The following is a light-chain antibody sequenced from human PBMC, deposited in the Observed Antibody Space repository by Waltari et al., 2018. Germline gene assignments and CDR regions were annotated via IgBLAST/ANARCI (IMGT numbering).Light chain of an antibody. J-gene: IGKJ5*01. CDR3: QQRSHWPIT. CDR1: QSISTY. Sequence: DIVLTQSPATLSLSPGERATLSCRASQSISTYLAWYQQKAGQAPRLLIYDASNRATDIPARFSGSGSGTDFTLTISSLEPEDFAVYYCQQRSHWPITFGQGTRLEI. CDR2: DAS. V-gene: IGKV3-11*01.